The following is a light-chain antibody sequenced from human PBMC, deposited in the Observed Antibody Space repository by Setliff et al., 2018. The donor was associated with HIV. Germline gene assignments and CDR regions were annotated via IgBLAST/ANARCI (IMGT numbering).Light chain of an antibody. V-gene: IGLV2-23*02. J-gene: IGLJ1*01. Sequence: QSVLTQPASVSGSPGQSSTISCTGTRSDIGTYDLVSWYRQYPGKAPKLIIYEVNMRPAGVSDRLSGSKSGNTASLTISGLRAEDEATYYCCSYTSSTTYVFGTGTKVTVL. CDR3: CSYTSSTTYV. CDR2: EVN. CDR1: RSDIGTYDL.